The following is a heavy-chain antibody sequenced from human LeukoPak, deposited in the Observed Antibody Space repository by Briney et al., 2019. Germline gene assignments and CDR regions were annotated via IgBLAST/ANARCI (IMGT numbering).Heavy chain of an antibody. Sequence: GGSLRLSCAASGFTFSSYAMHWVRQAPGKGLEGGAVISYDGSNKYYADSVKGRFTISRDNSKNTLYLQMNSLRAEDTAVYYCARGELAYGSGSYPDYWGQGTLVTVSS. CDR3: ARGELAYGSGSYPDY. J-gene: IGHJ4*02. CDR1: GFTFSSYA. CDR2: ISYDGSNK. D-gene: IGHD3-10*01. V-gene: IGHV3-30*04.